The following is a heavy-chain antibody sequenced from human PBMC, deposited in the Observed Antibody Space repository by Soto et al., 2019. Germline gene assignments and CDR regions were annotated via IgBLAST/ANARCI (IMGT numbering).Heavy chain of an antibody. J-gene: IGHJ6*02. Sequence: QVQLVESGGGVVQPGRSLRLSCAASGFTFSSYAMHWVRQAPGKWLEWVAVISYDGSNKYYADSVKGRFTISRDNSKNTLYLQMNSLRAEDTAVYYCARVRSPYGDLYYYYYGMDVWGQGTTVTVSS. CDR2: ISYDGSNK. D-gene: IGHD4-17*01. CDR1: GFTFSSYA. CDR3: ARVRSPYGDLYYYYYGMDV. V-gene: IGHV3-30-3*01.